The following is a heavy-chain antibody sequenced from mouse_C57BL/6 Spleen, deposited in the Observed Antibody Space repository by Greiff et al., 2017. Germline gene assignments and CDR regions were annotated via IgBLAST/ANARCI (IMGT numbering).Heavy chain of an antibody. J-gene: IGHJ2*01. Sequence: EVMLQQSGPELVKPGASVKISCKASGYTFTDYYMNWVKQSHGKSLEWIGDINPNNGGTSYNQKFKGKATLTVDKSSSTAYMELRSLTSEDSAVYYCARKGDYSKDYWGQGTTLTVSS. CDR1: GYTFTDYY. CDR2: INPNNGGT. V-gene: IGHV1-26*01. CDR3: ARKGDYSKDY. D-gene: IGHD2-5*01.